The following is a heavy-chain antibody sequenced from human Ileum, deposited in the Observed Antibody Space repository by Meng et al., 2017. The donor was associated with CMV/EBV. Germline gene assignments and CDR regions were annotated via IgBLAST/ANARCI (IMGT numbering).Heavy chain of an antibody. CDR3: AKNTYEFPFYGLDV. CDR2: LSATGHST. D-gene: IGHD3-3*01. V-gene: IGHV3-23*01. CDR1: GFTFSIRA. Sequence: GESLKISCAASGFTFSIRAMNWVRQAPGKGLEWVSALSATGHSTYYADSVKGRFTISRDNSKNTVSLQMNSLRVEDTAIYYCAKNTYEFPFYGLDVWGQGTTVTVSS. J-gene: IGHJ6*02.